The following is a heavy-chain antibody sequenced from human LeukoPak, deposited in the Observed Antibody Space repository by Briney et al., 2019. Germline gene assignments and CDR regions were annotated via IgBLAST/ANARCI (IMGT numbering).Heavy chain of an antibody. V-gene: IGHV4-59*01. CDR1: GGSISTYY. J-gene: IGHJ3*02. CDR3: ARSASSSSRSAFDI. D-gene: IGHD6-6*01. Sequence: SETLSLTCTLSGGSISTYYWSWIRQPPGKGLEWIGYIYYTGNTNYNPSRKSRITISVDTSKNQFSLKLSSVTAADTAFYYCARSASSSSRSAFDIWGQGTMVTVSS. CDR2: IYYTGNT.